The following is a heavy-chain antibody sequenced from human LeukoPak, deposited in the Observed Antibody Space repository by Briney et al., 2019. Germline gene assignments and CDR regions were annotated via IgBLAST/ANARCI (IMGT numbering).Heavy chain of an antibody. D-gene: IGHD2-2*01. CDR2: IYYSGST. Sequence: SETLSLTCTVSGSSISSYYWSWIRQPPGKGLEWIGYIYYSGSTNYNPSLKSRVTISVDTSKNQFSLKLSSVTAADTAVYYCAREVRGYCSSTSCGFDYWGQGTLVTVSS. CDR1: GSSISSYY. J-gene: IGHJ4*02. CDR3: AREVRGYCSSTSCGFDY. V-gene: IGHV4-59*01.